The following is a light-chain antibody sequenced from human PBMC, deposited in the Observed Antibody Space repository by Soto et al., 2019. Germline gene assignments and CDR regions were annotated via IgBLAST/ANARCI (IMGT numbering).Light chain of an antibody. CDR2: DVS. J-gene: IGLJ1*01. V-gene: IGLV2-14*01. Sequence: QSVLTQPASVSGSPGQSITISCTGTSSDVGGYNYVSWYQQHPGKAPKLMIYDVSNRPSGVSNRFSGSKSGNTASLTISGLQAEDAADYYCSSYTSSSTLYVFGTGPKVTVL. CDR1: SSDVGGYNY. CDR3: SSYTSSSTLYV.